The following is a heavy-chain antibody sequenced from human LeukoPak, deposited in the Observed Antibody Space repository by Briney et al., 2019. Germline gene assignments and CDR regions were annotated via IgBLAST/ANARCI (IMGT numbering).Heavy chain of an antibody. J-gene: IGHJ4*02. Sequence: PSETLSLTCTVSGGSISSYYWSWIRQPPGKGLEWIGYIYCSGSTNYNPSLKSRVTISVDTSKNQFSLKLSSATAADTAVYYCARHRRYFDWLLYGYFDYWGQGTLVTVSS. D-gene: IGHD3-9*01. V-gene: IGHV4-59*08. CDR2: IYCSGST. CDR3: ARHRRYFDWLLYGYFDY. CDR1: GGSISSYY.